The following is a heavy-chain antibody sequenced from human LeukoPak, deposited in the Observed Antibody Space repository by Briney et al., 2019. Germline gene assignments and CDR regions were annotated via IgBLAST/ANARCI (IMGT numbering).Heavy chain of an antibody. CDR1: GFTFSSYG. CDR3: AKDRQLVY. D-gene: IGHD6-13*01. J-gene: IGHJ4*02. CDR2: ISYDGSNK. Sequence: GGSLRLSCAASGFTFSSYGMHWVRQAPGKGLEWVAVISYDGSNKYYADSVKGRFIISRDNSKNTLYLQMNSLRAEDTAVYYCAKDRQLVYWGQGTLVTVSS. V-gene: IGHV3-30*18.